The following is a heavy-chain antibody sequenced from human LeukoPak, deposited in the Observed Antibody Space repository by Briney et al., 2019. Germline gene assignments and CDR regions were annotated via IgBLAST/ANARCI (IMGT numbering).Heavy chain of an antibody. Sequence: SETLSLTCTVSGGSISSYYWSWIRQPPGKGLEWIGSIYYSGSTYYNPSLKSRVTISVDTSKNQFSLKLSSVTAADTAVYYCARHLLRAAAGIWSTQNNWFDPWGQGTLVTVSS. J-gene: IGHJ5*02. V-gene: IGHV4-59*05. CDR1: GGSISSYY. CDR2: IYYSGST. D-gene: IGHD6-13*01. CDR3: ARHLLRAAAGIWSTQNNWFDP.